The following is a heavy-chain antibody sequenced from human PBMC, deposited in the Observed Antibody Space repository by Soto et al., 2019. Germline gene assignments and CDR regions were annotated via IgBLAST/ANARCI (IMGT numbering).Heavy chain of an antibody. V-gene: IGHV4-59*01. CDR3: ARFDRAIGWFDP. J-gene: IGHJ5*02. Sequence: PSLPSAVCGGSLHGFYLNLVLQPPGKGLEWIGYIYYSGSTNYNPSLKSRVTISVDTSKNQFSLKLSSVTAADTAVYYCARFDRAIGWFDPWGQGTLVTVSS. CDR1: GGSLHGFY. D-gene: IGHD3-3*01. CDR2: IYYSGST.